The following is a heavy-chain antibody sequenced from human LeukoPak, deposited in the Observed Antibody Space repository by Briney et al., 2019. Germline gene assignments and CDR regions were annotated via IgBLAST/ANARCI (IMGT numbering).Heavy chain of an antibody. J-gene: IGHJ4*02. D-gene: IGHD6-13*01. CDR2: ISVYNGNI. Sequence: ASVKVSCKASGYIFSTSGISWVRQAPGQGLEWMGWISVYNGNIKYAQNFQGRVTMTTDTSTSTAYLELRSLRSDDTAVYYCGRDRSNSWYELEYWGQGTLVTVSS. V-gene: IGHV1-18*01. CDR3: GRDRSNSWYELEY. CDR1: GYIFSTSG.